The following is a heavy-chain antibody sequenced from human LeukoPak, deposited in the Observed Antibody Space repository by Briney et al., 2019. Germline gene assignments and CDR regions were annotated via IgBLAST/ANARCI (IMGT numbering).Heavy chain of an antibody. Sequence: PGGSLRLSCAASGFTFSSYAMSWVRQAPGKGLEWVAFIRYDGDDKYYADSVKGRFTISRDNSKNTLFLQMNSLRAEDTAVFFCSKYSGSSFYYYMDVWGKGTTVTVSS. V-gene: IGHV3-30*02. J-gene: IGHJ6*03. CDR1: GFTFSSYA. CDR3: SKYSGSSFYYYMDV. CDR2: IRYDGDDK. D-gene: IGHD6-6*01.